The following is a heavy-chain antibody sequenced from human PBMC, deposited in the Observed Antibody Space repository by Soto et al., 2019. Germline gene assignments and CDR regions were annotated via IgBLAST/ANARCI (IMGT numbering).Heavy chain of an antibody. CDR3: ARRRSGIAAKYDAFDI. CDR1: GYSFTSYW. D-gene: IGHD6-13*01. J-gene: IGHJ3*02. V-gene: IGHV5-10-1*01. CDR2: IDPSDSYT. Sequence: GECLKISCKGSGYSFTSYWISWVRQMPGKGLEWMGRIDPSDSYTNYSPSFQGHVTISADKSISTAYLQWSSLKASDTAMYYCARRRSGIAAKYDAFDIWGQGTMVTVSS.